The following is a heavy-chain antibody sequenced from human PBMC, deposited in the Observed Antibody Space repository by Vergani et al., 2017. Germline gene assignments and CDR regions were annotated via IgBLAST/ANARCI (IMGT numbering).Heavy chain of an antibody. Sequence: VQLVESGGGLVKPGGSLRLSCAASGFTFSDYYMSWVRQAPGKGLEWVSVIYSGGSTYYADSVKGRFTISRHNSKNTLYLQMNSLRAEDTAVYYCARGGALAAGFVDYYYMDVWGKGP. CDR2: IYSGGST. J-gene: IGHJ6*03. V-gene: IGHV3-53*04. CDR3: ARGGALAAGFVDYYYMDV. CDR1: GFTFSDYY. D-gene: IGHD6-13*01.